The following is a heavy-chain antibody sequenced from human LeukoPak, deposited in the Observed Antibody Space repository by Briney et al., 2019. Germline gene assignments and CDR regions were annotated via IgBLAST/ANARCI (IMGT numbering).Heavy chain of an antibody. J-gene: IGHJ4*02. CDR3: ASGWGSYTFFDY. CDR2: IYYSGST. V-gene: IGHV4-59*08. D-gene: IGHD3-16*01. CDR1: GGPISSYY. Sequence: SETLSLTCTVSGGPISSYYWSWIRQPPGKGLEWIGYIYYSGSTNYNPSLKSRVTISVDTSKNQFSLKLSSVTAADTAVYYCASGWGSYTFFDYWGQGTLVTVSS.